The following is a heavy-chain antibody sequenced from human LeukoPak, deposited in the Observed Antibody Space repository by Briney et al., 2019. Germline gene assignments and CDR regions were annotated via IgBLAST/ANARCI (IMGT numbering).Heavy chain of an antibody. CDR1: GYTFNTYG. V-gene: IGHV1-18*01. CDR3: ARDRAPGYYDILTGRWGGFDY. CDR2: ISGYNGKT. D-gene: IGHD3-9*01. Sequence: ASVKVSCKASGYTFNTYGITWVRQAPGQGLEWMGWISGYNGKTKYARKLQDRVTMTTDTSTTTAYMELRSLRPDDTAVYYCARDRAPGYYDILTGRWGGFDYWGQGTLVTVSS. J-gene: IGHJ4*02.